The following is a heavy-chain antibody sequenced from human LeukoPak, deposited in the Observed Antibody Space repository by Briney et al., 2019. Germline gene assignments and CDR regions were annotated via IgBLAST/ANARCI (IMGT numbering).Heavy chain of an antibody. J-gene: IGHJ4*02. CDR3: AKDLRSTVVTYIDY. V-gene: IGHV3-9*01. CDR1: GFTFDDYA. CDR2: ISWNSGSI. Sequence: GRSLRLSCAASGFTFDDYAMHWVRQAPGKGLEWVSGISWNSGSIGYADAVKGRFTISRDNAKNSLYLQMNSLRAEDTALYYCAKDLRSTVVTYIDYWGQGTLVTVSS. D-gene: IGHD4-23*01.